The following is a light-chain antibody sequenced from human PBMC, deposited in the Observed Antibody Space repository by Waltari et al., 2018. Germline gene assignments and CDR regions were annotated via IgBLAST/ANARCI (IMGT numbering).Light chain of an antibody. CDR3: QQRNNLPPT. J-gene: IGKJ1*01. Sequence: EIVLTQSPATLSLSPGERVTLSGRARQSVSSSLAWYQQKPGQVPRLLFHDVSNKATGIPARFSVSVSGTDFTLTISSLEAQDFAVYYCQQRNNLPPTFGQGTKVEIK. CDR2: DVS. CDR1: QSVSSS. V-gene: IGKV3-11*01.